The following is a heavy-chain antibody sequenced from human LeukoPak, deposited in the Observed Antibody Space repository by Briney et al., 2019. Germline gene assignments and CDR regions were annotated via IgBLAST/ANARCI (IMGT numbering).Heavy chain of an antibody. CDR2: ISSSTTFI. J-gene: IGHJ3*02. Sequence: GGSLRLSCAASTFALSTYAMSWVRQVPGKGLEWVSSISSSTTFIYYADSVQGRFTISRDNAQNSVFLQMNGLRGEDTAVYYCAAQRWLQSSATFNMWGRGTMVTVSS. CDR1: TFALSTYA. D-gene: IGHD5-24*01. V-gene: IGHV3-21*06. CDR3: AAQRWLQSSATFNM.